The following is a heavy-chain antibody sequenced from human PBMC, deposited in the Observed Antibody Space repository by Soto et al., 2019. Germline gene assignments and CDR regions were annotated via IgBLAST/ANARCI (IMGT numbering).Heavy chain of an antibody. Sequence: QVQLVQSGAEVKKPGASVKVSCKASGYTFTTYVMHWVRQAPGQRLEWMGWLNAGNDNTEYSQKLQGRVTITRDTSASTVYRELSSLSSEDTAVYYCARVGQNYYGMDVWGQGTTVTGSS. J-gene: IGHJ6*02. CDR1: GYTFTTYV. CDR3: ARVGQNYYGMDV. V-gene: IGHV1-3*01. CDR2: LNAGNDNT. D-gene: IGHD3-16*01.